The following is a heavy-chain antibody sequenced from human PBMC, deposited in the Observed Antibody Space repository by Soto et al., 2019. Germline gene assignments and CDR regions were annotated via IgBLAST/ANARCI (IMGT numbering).Heavy chain of an antibody. J-gene: IGHJ4*02. CDR1: GFTFSSYG. Sequence: QVQLVESGGGVVQPGRSLRLSCAASGFTFSSYGMHWVRQAQGKGLEWVAVISYDGSNKYYADSVKGRFTISRDNSKNTLYLHMNSLRAEDTAVYYCAKDGDYWGEGTLVTVSS. V-gene: IGHV3-30*18. CDR2: ISYDGSNK. CDR3: AKDGDY.